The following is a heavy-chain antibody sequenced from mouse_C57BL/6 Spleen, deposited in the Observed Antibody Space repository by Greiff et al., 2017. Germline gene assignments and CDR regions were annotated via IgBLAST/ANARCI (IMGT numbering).Heavy chain of an antibody. D-gene: IGHD1-1*01. Sequence: VQLQQSGAELVKPGASVKISCKASGYAFSSYWMNWVKQRPGKGLEWIGQIYPGDGDTNYNGKFKGKATLTADKSSSTAYMQLSSLTSEDSAVYFCARSAPYYYFDYWGQGTTLTVSS. V-gene: IGHV1-80*01. CDR3: ARSAPYYYFDY. CDR1: GYAFSSYW. J-gene: IGHJ2*01. CDR2: IYPGDGDT.